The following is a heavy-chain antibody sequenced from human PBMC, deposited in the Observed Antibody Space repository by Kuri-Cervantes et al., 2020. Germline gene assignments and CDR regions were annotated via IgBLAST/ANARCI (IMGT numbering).Heavy chain of an antibody. CDR2: ISYDGSNK. Sequence: GESLKISCAASGFTFSSYAMHWVRQAPGKGLEWVAVISYDGSNKYYADSVKCRFTISRDNSKNTLYLQLNSLRVEDTAIYYCARDPGHRNGMDVWGQGTTVTVSS. CDR3: ARDPGHRNGMDV. J-gene: IGHJ6*02. CDR1: GFTFSSYA. V-gene: IGHV3-30*14.